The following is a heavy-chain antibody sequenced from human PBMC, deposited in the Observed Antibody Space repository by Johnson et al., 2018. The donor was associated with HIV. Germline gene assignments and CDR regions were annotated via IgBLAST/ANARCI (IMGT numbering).Heavy chain of an antibody. CDR2: ISGSGGKT. CDR3: VSSGCQRCAFDI. V-gene: IGHV3-23*04. J-gene: IGHJ3*02. D-gene: IGHD6-19*01. CDR1: GFTFSSYA. Sequence: EVQLVESGGGLVQPGGSLRLSCAASGFTFSSYAMSWVRQAPGKGLEWVSAISGSGGKTYYADSVKGRFTISRDNSKNTLYLQMNSLKAEDTAVYYCVSSGCQRCAFDIWGQGTMVTVSS.